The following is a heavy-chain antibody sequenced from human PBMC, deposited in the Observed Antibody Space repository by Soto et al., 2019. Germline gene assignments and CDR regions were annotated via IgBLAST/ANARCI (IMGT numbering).Heavy chain of an antibody. Sequence: GGSLRLSCAASGFTFSSYSMNWVRQAPGKGLEWVSYISSSSSTIYYADSVKGRFTISRDNAKNSLYLQMNSLRAEDTAVYYCARTDSEPRARGDYWGQGTLVTVSS. D-gene: IGHD1-1*01. CDR3: ARTDSEPRARGDY. V-gene: IGHV3-48*01. CDR2: ISSSSSTI. J-gene: IGHJ4*02. CDR1: GFTFSSYS.